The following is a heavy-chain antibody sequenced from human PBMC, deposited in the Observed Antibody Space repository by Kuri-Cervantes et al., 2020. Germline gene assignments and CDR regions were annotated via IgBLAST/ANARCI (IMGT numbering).Heavy chain of an antibody. D-gene: IGHD3-10*01. CDR2: IYSNGGT. CDR1: GGSISSSNW. J-gene: IGHJ4*02. V-gene: IGHV4-4*02. CDR3: TRGTDYYGSGDF. Sequence: SCAVSGGSISSSNWWSWVRQPPGKGLEWIGYIYSNGGTDYNPSPKSRVTISVDTSKNQFSLMLTSVTAADTAVYYCTRGTDYYGSGDFWGQGILVTVSS.